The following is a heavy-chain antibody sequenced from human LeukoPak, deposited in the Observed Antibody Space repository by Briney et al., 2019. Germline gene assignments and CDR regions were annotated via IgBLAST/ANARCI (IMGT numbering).Heavy chain of an antibody. D-gene: IGHD4-17*01. CDR2: ISSSSSYI. CDR3: ARGGPDYGDQDGWFDP. Sequence: GGSLRLSCAASGFTFSPYSMNWVRQAPGKGLEWVSFISSSSSYIYYADSVKGRFTISRDNAKNSLCLQMNSLRAEDTAVYYCARGGPDYGDQDGWFDPWGQGTLVTVSS. J-gene: IGHJ5*02. CDR1: GFTFSPYS. V-gene: IGHV3-21*01.